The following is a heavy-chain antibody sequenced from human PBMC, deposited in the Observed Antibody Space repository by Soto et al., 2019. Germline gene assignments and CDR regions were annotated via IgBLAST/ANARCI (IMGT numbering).Heavy chain of an antibody. CDR3: ARVGGAKNWFDP. Sequence: QVQLVQSGAEEKKPGASVKVSCKASGYTFTSYVMHWVRQAPGQRLEWMGWINAGNGNTKYSQKFQGRVTITRDTSASTAYMELSSLRSEDTAVYYCARVGGAKNWFDPWGQGTLVTVSS. D-gene: IGHD3-16*01. V-gene: IGHV1-3*05. CDR1: GYTFTSYV. J-gene: IGHJ5*02. CDR2: INAGNGNT.